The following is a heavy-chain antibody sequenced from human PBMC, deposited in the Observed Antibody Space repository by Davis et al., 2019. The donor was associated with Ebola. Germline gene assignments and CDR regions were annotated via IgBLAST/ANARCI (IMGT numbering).Heavy chain of an antibody. CDR2: IYSGGST. CDR1: GFTVSSNY. D-gene: IGHD4-17*01. J-gene: IGHJ2*01. Sequence: PGGSLRLSCAASGFTVSSNYMSWVRQAPGKGLEWVSVIYSGGSTYYADSVKGRFTISRDNSKNTLYLQMNSLRAEDTAVYYCASDAVTTINWYFDLWGRGTLVTVSS. V-gene: IGHV3-66*01. CDR3: ASDAVTTINWYFDL.